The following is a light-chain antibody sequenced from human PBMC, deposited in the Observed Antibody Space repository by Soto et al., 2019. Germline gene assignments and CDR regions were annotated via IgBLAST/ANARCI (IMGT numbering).Light chain of an antibody. CDR2: DAS. J-gene: IGKJ4*01. Sequence: IQMTQSPSSLSASVGGRVTITFRASQDITNYLNWYQQKPGRAPRLLLYDASSLHSGVPSRFSGSGSGTDFTLTISSLQPEDFATYYCLQDYNYPLTFGGGTKVDIK. CDR3: LQDYNYPLT. CDR1: QDITNY. V-gene: IGKV1-6*01.